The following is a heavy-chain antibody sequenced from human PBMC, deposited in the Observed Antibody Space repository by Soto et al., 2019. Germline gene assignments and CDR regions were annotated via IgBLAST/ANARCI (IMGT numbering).Heavy chain of an antibody. J-gene: IGHJ6*02. CDR3: ARVRCSSTSCSMHYYYGMDV. CDR2: IYHSGTT. CDR1: GYSISSGYY. D-gene: IGHD2-2*01. V-gene: IGHV4-38-2*01. Sequence: SETLSLTCAVSGYSISSGYYWGWMRQPPGKGLEWIGIIYHSGTTYYNPSLKGRVTISVDTSKKQFSLKLSSVTAADTAVYYCARVRCSSTSCSMHYYYGMDVWGQGTTVTVSS.